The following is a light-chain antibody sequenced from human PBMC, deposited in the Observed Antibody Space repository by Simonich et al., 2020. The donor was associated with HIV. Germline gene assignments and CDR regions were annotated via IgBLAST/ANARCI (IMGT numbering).Light chain of an antibody. CDR2: YAS. Sequence: EIVMTQSPATLSVSPGERATLSCRASQTLAGNLAWYQQKPGQAPGLLISYASTRATGVPARFSGSGFGTDFTLTISSMQSEDFAVYYCQQYNNWPSPFTFGPGTKVDIK. V-gene: IGKV3-15*01. CDR1: QTLAGN. J-gene: IGKJ3*01. CDR3: QQYNNWPSPFT.